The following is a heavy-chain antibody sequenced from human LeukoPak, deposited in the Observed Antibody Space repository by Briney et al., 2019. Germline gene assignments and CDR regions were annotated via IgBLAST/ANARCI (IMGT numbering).Heavy chain of an antibody. D-gene: IGHD2-15*01. CDR2: INPNSGGT. CDR1: GYTSTGYY. Sequence: ASVKVSCKASGYTSTGYYMHWVRQAPGQGLKWMERINPNSGGTNYAQKFQGRVTMTRDTSISTAYMELSRLRSDDTAVYYCARDGSVVVVAATHGWFDPWGQETLVTVSS. J-gene: IGHJ5*02. CDR3: ARDGSVVVVAATHGWFDP. V-gene: IGHV1-2*06.